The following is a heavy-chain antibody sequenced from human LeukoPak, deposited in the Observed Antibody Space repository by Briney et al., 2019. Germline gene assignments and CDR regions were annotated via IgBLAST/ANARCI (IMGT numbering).Heavy chain of an antibody. CDR1: GGSISSSGYS. CDR3: ARMPAYGGNRNWYFDL. D-gene: IGHD4-23*01. J-gene: IGHJ2*01. Sequence: SETLSLTCAVSGGSISSSGYSWSWIRQPPGQGLEWIGYYHHTGSTYYNPSLRSRVTISVDRSKNQFSLKLSSVTAADTAEYYCARMPAYGGNRNWYFDLWGRGTLVTVSS. V-gene: IGHV4-30-2*01. CDR2: YHHTGST.